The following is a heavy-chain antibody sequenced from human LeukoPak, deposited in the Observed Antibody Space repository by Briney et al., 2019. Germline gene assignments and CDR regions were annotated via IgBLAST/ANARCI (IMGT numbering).Heavy chain of an antibody. J-gene: IGHJ3*02. D-gene: IGHD2-15*01. Sequence: GGSLRLSCGASAFTLSTYAMSWVRQAPGKGLEWVSGISAGKGNTYYADSVKGRFTISRDNSKNTLYLQMNSLRAEDTAVYYCAKAQGSGGSCYVVCGFDIWGQGTMVTVSS. CDR3: AKAQGSGGSCYVVCGFDI. V-gene: IGHV3-23*01. CDR1: AFTLSTYA. CDR2: ISAGKGNT.